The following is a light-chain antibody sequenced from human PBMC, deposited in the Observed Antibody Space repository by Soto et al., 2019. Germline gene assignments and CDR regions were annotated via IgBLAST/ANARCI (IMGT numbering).Light chain of an antibody. Sequence: DIQMTQSPSTLSASVGDRVTITCRASQSIINWLGWYQQKPGKAPKLLIYKASSLESGVPSRFSGSGSGAEFTLTISSLQPEDFATYYCQQVNSYPLTFGPGTTVDIK. CDR1: QSIINW. J-gene: IGKJ3*01. CDR3: QQVNSYPLT. V-gene: IGKV1-5*03. CDR2: KAS.